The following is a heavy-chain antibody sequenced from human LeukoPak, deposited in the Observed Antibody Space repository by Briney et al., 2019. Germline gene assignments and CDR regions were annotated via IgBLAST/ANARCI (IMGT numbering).Heavy chain of an antibody. Sequence: ASVKVSCKASGYTFTGYYMHWVRQAPGQRLEWMGWINAGNGNTKYSQKFQGGVTITRDTSASTAYMELSSLRSEDTAVYYCARGAYYYDSSGYLDLYYYYYGMDVWGQGTTVTVSS. D-gene: IGHD3-22*01. J-gene: IGHJ6*02. CDR2: INAGNGNT. V-gene: IGHV1-3*01. CDR1: GYTFTGYY. CDR3: ARGAYYYDSSGYLDLYYYYYGMDV.